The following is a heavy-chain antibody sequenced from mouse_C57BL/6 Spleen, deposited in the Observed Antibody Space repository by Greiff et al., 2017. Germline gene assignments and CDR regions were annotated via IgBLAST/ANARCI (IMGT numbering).Heavy chain of an antibody. CDR3: ARYTALGGFFDY. V-gene: IGHV1-82*01. CDR2: IYPGDGDT. CDR1: GYAFSSSW. J-gene: IGHJ2*01. Sequence: VQLVESGPELVKPGASVKISCKASGYAFSSSWMNWVKQRPGKGLEWIGRIYPGDGDTNYNGTFKGKATLTADKSSSTAFMQLSSLTSEDSAVYFCARYTALGGFFDYWGQGTTLTFSS. D-gene: IGHD1-2*01.